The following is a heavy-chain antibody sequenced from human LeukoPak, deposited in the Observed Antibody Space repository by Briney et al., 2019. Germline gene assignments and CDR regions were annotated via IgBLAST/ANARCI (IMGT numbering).Heavy chain of an antibody. Sequence: SETLSLTCTVSGGSFSSGSYYWSWIRQPPGEGLEWIGYIYYSGSTNYNPSLKSRVTIPVDTSKNQFSLKLSSVTAADTAVYHCAREAMYSYGNNFDYWGQGTLVTVSS. CDR3: AREAMYSYGNNFDY. V-gene: IGHV4-61*01. CDR1: GGSFSSGSYY. D-gene: IGHD5-18*01. J-gene: IGHJ4*02. CDR2: IYYSGST.